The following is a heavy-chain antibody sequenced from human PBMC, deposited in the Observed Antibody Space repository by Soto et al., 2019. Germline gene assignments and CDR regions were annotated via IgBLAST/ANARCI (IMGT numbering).Heavy chain of an antibody. Sequence: QVQLQESGPGLVKPSETLSLTCTVSGGSISSYYWSWIRQPPGKGLEWIGYIYYTGTTNYNPSLKSRVTTSVDTSKRQFSLKLSSVTAADTAVYYCARHDDCRGGSCSTGRWFDPWGQGTLVTVSS. CDR3: ARHDDCRGGSCSTGRWFDP. J-gene: IGHJ5*02. D-gene: IGHD2-15*01. CDR1: GGSISSYY. V-gene: IGHV4-59*08. CDR2: IYYTGTT.